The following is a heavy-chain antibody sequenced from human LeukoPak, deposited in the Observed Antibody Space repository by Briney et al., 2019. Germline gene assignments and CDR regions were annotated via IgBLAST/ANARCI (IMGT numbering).Heavy chain of an antibody. CDR3: ARRDCSSASCYSPLFDY. Sequence: GESLKISCKGSGYSFTSYWIGWVRQMPGKGLEWMGTIYPGDSDTRYSPSFQGQVTISADKSVSTAYLQWSSLKASDTAMYYCARRDCSSASCYSPLFDYWGQGTLVTVSS. V-gene: IGHV5-51*01. CDR1: GYSFTSYW. J-gene: IGHJ4*02. D-gene: IGHD2-2*02. CDR2: IYPGDSDT.